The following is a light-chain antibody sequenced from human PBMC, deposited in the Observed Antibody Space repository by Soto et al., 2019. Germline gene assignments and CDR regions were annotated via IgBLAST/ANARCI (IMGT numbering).Light chain of an antibody. CDR2: KAS. V-gene: IGKV1-5*03. CDR3: QQYNAA. Sequence: DIQLTPSPSTLPASVGDRVTITCRANQSISTWLAWYQQKPGKTTNLLIYKASRLETGVPSRFSGSGSGTEFTLTISSLQSDDFATYYCQQYNAALGQGTRLEI. J-gene: IGKJ5*01. CDR1: QSISTW.